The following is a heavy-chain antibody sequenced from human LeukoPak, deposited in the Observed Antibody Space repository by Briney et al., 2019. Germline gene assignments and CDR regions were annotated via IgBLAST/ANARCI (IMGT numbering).Heavy chain of an antibody. CDR2: IIPIFGTA. Sequence: SVKVSCKASGGTFSSYAISWVRQAPGQGLERMGGIIPIFGTANYAQKFQGRVTITADESTSTAYMELSSLRSEDTAVYYCARAERYCSGGSCLPDDAFDIWGQGTMVTVSS. CDR3: ARAERYCSGGSCLPDDAFDI. J-gene: IGHJ3*02. D-gene: IGHD2-15*01. V-gene: IGHV1-69*13. CDR1: GGTFSSYA.